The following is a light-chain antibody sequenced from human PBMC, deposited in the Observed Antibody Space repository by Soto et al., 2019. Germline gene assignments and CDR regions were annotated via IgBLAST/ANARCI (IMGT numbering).Light chain of an antibody. CDR3: QTWSTGIWV. CDR1: SGHSSYA. Sequence: QSVLTQSPSASASLGASVKLTCTLSSGHSSYAIAWHQQQPEKGPRYLMKLNSDGSQVKGDGIPDRFSGSISGAERYLTISSLPAEDEADYYCQTWSTGIWVFGGGTTLTVL. CDR2: LNSDGSQ. V-gene: IGLV4-69*01. J-gene: IGLJ3*02.